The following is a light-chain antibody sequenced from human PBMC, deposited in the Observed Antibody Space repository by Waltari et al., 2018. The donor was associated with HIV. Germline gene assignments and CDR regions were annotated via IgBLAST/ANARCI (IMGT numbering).Light chain of an antibody. Sequence: SYEVTQPPSVAVSPGQTASIPCSGYELGDKSTCWYQQKPGQSPLLVIYQDNKRPSGIPERFSGSNSGHTATLTISGTLPMDEADYYCQAWGSSTSGVFGRGTKLTVL. CDR3: QAWGSSTSGV. CDR1: ELGDKS. CDR2: QDN. J-gene: IGLJ3*02. V-gene: IGLV3-1*01.